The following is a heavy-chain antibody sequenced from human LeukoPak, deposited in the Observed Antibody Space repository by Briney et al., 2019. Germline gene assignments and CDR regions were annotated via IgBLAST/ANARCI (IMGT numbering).Heavy chain of an antibody. CDR1: GFTFSDYW. V-gene: IGHV3-7*01. J-gene: IGHJ4*02. D-gene: IGHD2-21*01. Sequence: GGSPRLSCAASGFTFSDYWMTWVRQAPGKGLEWVANIKQDGSETYYVDSVRGRFTISRDNARKSLYLQMNSLRAEDTAVYFCARDCFAENNYWGQGILVTVSS. CDR2: IKQDGSET. CDR3: ARDCFAENNY.